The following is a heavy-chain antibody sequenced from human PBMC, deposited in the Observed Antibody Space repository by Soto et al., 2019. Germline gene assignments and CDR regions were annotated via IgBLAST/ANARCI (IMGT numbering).Heavy chain of an antibody. CDR1: GFTFSSYE. V-gene: IGHV3-48*03. CDR3: ARDWDDPYYYGMDV. J-gene: IGHJ6*02. CDR2: ISSSGSTI. D-gene: IGHD1-26*01. Sequence: EVQLVESGGGVVQPGGSRRLSCAASGFTFSSYEMNWVRQAPGKGLEWVSYISSSGSTIYYADSVKGRFTISRDNAKNSLYLQRNSLRDEDTDVYYFARDWDDPYYYGMDVWGQGTTVTVSS.